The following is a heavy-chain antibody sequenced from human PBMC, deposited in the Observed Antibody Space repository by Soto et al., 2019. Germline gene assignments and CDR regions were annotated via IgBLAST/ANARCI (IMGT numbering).Heavy chain of an antibody. J-gene: IGHJ6*02. V-gene: IGHV1-3*01. D-gene: IGHD3-3*01. CDR2: INAGNGNT. CDR3: ARGITIFGVPSPNYGMDV. Sequence: ASVKVSCKASGYTFTSCAMHWVRQAPGQRLEWMGWINAGNGNTKYSQKFQGRVTITRDTSASTAYMELSSLRSEDTAVYYCARGITIFGVPSPNYGMDVWGQGTTVTVSS. CDR1: GYTFTSCA.